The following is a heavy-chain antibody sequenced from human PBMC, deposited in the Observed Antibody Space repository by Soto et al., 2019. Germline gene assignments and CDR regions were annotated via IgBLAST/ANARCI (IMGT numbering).Heavy chain of an antibody. J-gene: IGHJ4*02. D-gene: IGHD3-16*01. CDR1: GFTFSSYA. CDR3: AKDRRAGGNSAFYFDF. V-gene: IGHV3-23*01. Sequence: GGSLRLSCAASGFTFSSYAVNWVRQTPGKGLEWVSLISATGGGTYYADSVKGRFTISRDNSHNTLYLQVHSLTAEDTAVYYCAKDRRAGGNSAFYFDFWGQGAQVTVSS. CDR2: ISATGGGT.